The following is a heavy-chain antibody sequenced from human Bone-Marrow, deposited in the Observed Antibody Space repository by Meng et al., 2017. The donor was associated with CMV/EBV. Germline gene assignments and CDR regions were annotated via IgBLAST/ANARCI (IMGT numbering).Heavy chain of an antibody. CDR1: SY. D-gene: IGHD3-3*01. V-gene: IGHV4-34*01. Sequence: SYWSWIRQPPGKGLEWIGEINNSGYRNSNPSLRSRLTMSVDTSKNLLSLKLTSMSDADTAVYYCARLPYRITVSGAAPSGRKWFDPWGQGTLVTVSS. CDR2: INNSGYR. CDR3: ARLPYRITVSGAAPSGRKWFDP. J-gene: IGHJ5*02.